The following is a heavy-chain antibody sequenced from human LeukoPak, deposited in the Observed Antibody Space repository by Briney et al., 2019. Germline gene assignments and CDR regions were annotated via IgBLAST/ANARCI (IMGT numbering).Heavy chain of an antibody. Sequence: SVKVSCKASGFTFTSSAMQWVRQARGQRLEWIGWIVVGSGNTNYAQKFQGRVTMTRDTSISTAYMELSRLRSDDTAVYYCASSPYSSSSGGLDYWGQGTLVTVSS. D-gene: IGHD6-6*01. CDR3: ASSPYSSSSGGLDY. CDR2: IVVGSGNT. CDR1: GFTFTSSA. V-gene: IGHV1-58*02. J-gene: IGHJ4*02.